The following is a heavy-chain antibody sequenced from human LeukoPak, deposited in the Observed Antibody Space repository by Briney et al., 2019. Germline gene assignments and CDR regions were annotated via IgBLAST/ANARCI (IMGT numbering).Heavy chain of an antibody. D-gene: IGHD6-13*01. Sequence: GGSLRLSCVASGFTFSDYYMSWIRQAPGKGLEWVSYIRSSGTTIHYADSVKGRFTISRDNAKNSLYLQMNSLRAEDTAVYYCARDRLYSSSWTLDYWGQGTLVTVSS. J-gene: IGHJ4*02. CDR3: ARDRLYSSSWTLDY. V-gene: IGHV3-11*04. CDR2: IRSSGTTI. CDR1: GFTFSDYY.